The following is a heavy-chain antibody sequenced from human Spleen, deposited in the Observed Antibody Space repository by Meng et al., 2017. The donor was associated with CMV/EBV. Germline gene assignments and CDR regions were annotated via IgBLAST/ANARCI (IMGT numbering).Heavy chain of an antibody. CDR3: AKDILGSSRPRGMDV. D-gene: IGHD6-13*01. J-gene: IGHJ6*02. V-gene: IGHV3-30*02. CDR1: GLTSSTCG. Sequence: GESLKISCGASGLTSSTCGRHWVRQAPGKGLEGVALKRYDGRHKDFADSVRGRVTISRDNAKNSLYLQMNSLRAEDTALYYCAKDILGSSRPRGMDVWGQGTTVTVSS. CDR2: KRYDGRHK.